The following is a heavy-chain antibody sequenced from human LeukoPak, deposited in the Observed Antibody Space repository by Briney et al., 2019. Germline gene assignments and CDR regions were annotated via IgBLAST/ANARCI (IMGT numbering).Heavy chain of an antibody. CDR3: ARSLRRSGPEYFQH. J-gene: IGHJ1*01. CDR2: IYYSGST. D-gene: IGHD3-3*01. V-gene: IGHV4-31*03. Sequence: SETLSLTCTVTGGSISSGGYYWSWIRQHPGKGLEWIGYIYYSGSTCYNPSLKSRVTISVDTSKNQFSLKLSSVTAADTAVYYCARSLRRSGPEYFQHWGQGTLVTVSS. CDR1: GGSISSGGYY.